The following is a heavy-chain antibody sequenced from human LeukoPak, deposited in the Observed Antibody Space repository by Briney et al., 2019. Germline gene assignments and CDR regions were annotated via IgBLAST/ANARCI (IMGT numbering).Heavy chain of an antibody. CDR2: IIPIFGTA. Sequence: ASVKVSCKASGGTFSSYAISWVRQAPGQGLEWMGGIIPIFGTANYAQRFQGRVTITTDESTSTAYMELSSLRSEDTAVYYCAREGSGDAFDIWGQGTMVTVSS. J-gene: IGHJ3*02. D-gene: IGHD3-10*01. V-gene: IGHV1-69*05. CDR1: GGTFSSYA. CDR3: AREGSGDAFDI.